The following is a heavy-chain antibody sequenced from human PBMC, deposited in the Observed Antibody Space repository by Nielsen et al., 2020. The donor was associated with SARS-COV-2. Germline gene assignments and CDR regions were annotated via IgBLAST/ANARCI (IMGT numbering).Heavy chain of an antibody. J-gene: IGHJ4*02. CDR2: ISGSGSST. V-gene: IGHV3-23*01. Sequence: GESLKISCAASGFTFSSYAMSWVRQAPGKGLEWVSAISGSGSSTYYADSVKGRFTISRDNSKNTLYLQMNSLRAEDTALYYCAKSSSGSYLDCLDYWGQGTLVTVSS. CDR3: AKSSSGSYLDCLDY. D-gene: IGHD1-26*01. CDR1: GFTFSSYA.